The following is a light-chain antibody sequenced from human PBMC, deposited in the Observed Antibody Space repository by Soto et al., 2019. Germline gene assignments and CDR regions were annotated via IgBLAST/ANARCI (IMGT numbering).Light chain of an antibody. CDR3: HQYGSSPRT. J-gene: IGKJ1*01. CDR1: QSVSSSY. V-gene: IGKV3-20*01. CDR2: AAS. Sequence: DIVLTQSPGTLSLSPGERATLSCRASQSVSSSYLAWYQQKTGQAPRLLIYAASSKATGIPDRFSGSGSATDFSIIISRLVPEDFVAYYCHQYGSSPRTFGQGTKVEIK.